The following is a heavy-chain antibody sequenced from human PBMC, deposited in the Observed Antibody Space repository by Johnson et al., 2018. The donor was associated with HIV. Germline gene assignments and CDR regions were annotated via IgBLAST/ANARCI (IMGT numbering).Heavy chain of an antibody. CDR3: ARAPPYYGGYSVSDAFDI. D-gene: IGHD3-22*01. V-gene: IGHV3-64*01. CDR1: GFNFSSYA. CDR2: LSSNGGST. J-gene: IGHJ3*02. Sequence: EVQLVESGGGVVQPGRSLRLSCAASGFNFSSYAMHWVRQAPGKGLEYVSSLSSNGGSTYYANSVKGRFTISRDNSKNTLYLQMNSLRPEDTAVYYCARAPPYYGGYSVSDAFDIWGQGTMVTVSS.